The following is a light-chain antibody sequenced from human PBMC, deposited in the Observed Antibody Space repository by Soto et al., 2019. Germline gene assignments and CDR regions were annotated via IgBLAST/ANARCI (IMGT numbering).Light chain of an antibody. Sequence: QSALTQPRSVSGSPGQSITISCTGTSSDVGAYNYVSWYQLHPGKVPKLIIYDVTKRPSGVPDRFSGSKSGNMASLTISGLQAEDEADYYCCSYAGNYILVFGGGTKLT. CDR1: SSDVGAYNY. J-gene: IGLJ2*01. CDR3: CSYAGNYILV. CDR2: DVT. V-gene: IGLV2-11*01.